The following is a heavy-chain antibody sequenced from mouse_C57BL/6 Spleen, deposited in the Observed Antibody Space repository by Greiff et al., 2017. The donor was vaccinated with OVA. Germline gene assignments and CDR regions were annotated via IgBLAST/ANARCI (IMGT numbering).Heavy chain of an antibody. CDR2: LDPADGNT. D-gene: IGHD2-14*01. J-gene: IGHJ3*01. V-gene: IGHV14-3*01. Sequence: VHVKQSVAELVRPGASVKLSCTASGFNIKNTYMHWVKQRHEQGLEWIGRLDPADGNTKYAPKFQGKATITADTSSNTAYLQLSSLTSEDTTICYWARGEYEGFAYWGRGTLVTVSA. CDR1: GFNIKNTY. CDR3: ARGEYEGFAY.